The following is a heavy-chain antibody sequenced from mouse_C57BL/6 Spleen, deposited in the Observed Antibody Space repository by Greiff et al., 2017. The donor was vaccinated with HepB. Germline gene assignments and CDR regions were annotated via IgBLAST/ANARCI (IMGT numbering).Heavy chain of an antibody. CDR1: GYSITSGYY. J-gene: IGHJ2*01. D-gene: IGHD1-1*01. Sequence: EVKLQESGPGLVKPSQSLSLTCSVTGYSITSGYYWNWIRQFPGNKLEWMGYISYDGSNNYNPYLKNRISITRDTSKNQFFLKLNSVTTEDTATYYCARGYYGSSYDYWGQGTTLTVSS. CDR3: ARGYYGSSYDY. V-gene: IGHV3-6*01. CDR2: ISYDGSN.